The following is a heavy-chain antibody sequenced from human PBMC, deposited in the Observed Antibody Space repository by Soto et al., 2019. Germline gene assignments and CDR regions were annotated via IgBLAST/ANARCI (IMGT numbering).Heavy chain of an antibody. J-gene: IGHJ4*02. Sequence: QLQLQESGPGLVKPSETLSLTCTVSGGSISCSSYYWGWIRQPPGKGLEWIGSIYYRGSPYDNPSLKSRVTIAMDTAKKQFSLMLSSVTAADTAEYYCARRGSSSWYGYWGQGTLVTVPA. V-gene: IGHV4-39*01. CDR1: GGSISCSSYY. CDR3: ARRGSSSWYGY. D-gene: IGHD6-13*01. CDR2: IYYRGSP.